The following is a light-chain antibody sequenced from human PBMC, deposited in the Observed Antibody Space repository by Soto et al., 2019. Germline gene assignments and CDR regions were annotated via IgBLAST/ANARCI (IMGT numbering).Light chain of an antibody. J-gene: IGKJ2*01. V-gene: IGKV3-20*01. CDR3: QQYGSSPFT. CDR2: GAS. CDR1: QSVSSSY. Sequence: EIVLTQSPGTLSLSPGERATLSCRASQSVSSSYLAWYQQKAGQAPRPLIYGASSRATVVPDRFSGSGSRTEFTLTISRLEPEDFAVYYWQQYGSSPFTFGQGTQLEIK.